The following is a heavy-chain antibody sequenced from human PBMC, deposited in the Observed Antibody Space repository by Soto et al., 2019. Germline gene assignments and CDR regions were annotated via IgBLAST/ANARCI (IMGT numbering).Heavy chain of an antibody. J-gene: IGHJ4*02. CDR1: GDSVSSNSAA. CDR2: TYYRSKWYN. CDR3: AGMQEWALVF. V-gene: IGHV6-1*01. Sequence: SPTLSLTCAISGDSVSSNSAAWNWIRQSPSRGLEWLGRTYYRSKWYNEYAVSVKSRITIKPDTSKNQFSLQLSSVIPEDTAVYYCAGMQEWALVFWCQGALVTVSS. D-gene: IGHD1-26*01.